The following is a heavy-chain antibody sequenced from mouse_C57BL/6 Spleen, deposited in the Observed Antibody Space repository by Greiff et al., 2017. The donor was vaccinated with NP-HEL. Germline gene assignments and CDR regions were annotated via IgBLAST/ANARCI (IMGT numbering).Heavy chain of an antibody. V-gene: IGHV1-64*01. D-gene: IGHD1-1*01. J-gene: IGHJ1*03. CDR1: GYTFTSYW. CDR3: ARTITTVVATSSGYFDV. CDR2: IHPNSGST. Sequence: QVQLQQPGAELVKPGASVKLSCKASGYTFTSYWMHWVKQRPGQGLEWIGMIHPNSGSTNYNEKFKSKATLTVDTSSSTAYMQLSSLTSEDSAVYYGARTITTVVATSSGYFDVWGTGTTVTVAS.